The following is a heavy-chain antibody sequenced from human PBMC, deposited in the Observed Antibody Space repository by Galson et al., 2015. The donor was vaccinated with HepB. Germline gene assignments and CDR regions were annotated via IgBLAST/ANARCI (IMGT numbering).Heavy chain of an antibody. D-gene: IGHD3-9*01. Sequence: ETLSLTCTVSGGSISSYYWSWIRQPPGKGLEWIGYIYYSGSTNYNPSLKSRVTISVDTSKNQFSLKLSSVTAADTAVYYCARVGDFDWRGKYGFDIWGQGTMVTVSS. CDR1: GGSISSYY. V-gene: IGHV4-59*01. CDR3: ARVGDFDWRGKYGFDI. J-gene: IGHJ3*02. CDR2: IYYSGST.